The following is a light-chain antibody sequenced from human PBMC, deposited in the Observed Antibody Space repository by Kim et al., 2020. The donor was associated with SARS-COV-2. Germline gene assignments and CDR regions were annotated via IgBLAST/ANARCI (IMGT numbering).Light chain of an antibody. J-gene: IGKJ1*01. Sequence: ASPGERATLSCRASQSVSSNLAWYQQKPGQAPRLLIYSASTRATGIPARFSGSGSGTEFTLTISSLQSEDFAVYYCQQYNNWPGTFGQGTKVDIK. V-gene: IGKV3-15*01. CDR1: QSVSSN. CDR3: QQYNNWPGT. CDR2: SAS.